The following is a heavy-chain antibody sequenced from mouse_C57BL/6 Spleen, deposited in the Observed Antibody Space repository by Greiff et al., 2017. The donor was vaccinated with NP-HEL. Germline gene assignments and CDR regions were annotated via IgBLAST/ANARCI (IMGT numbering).Heavy chain of an antibody. CDR2: IDPSDSYT. D-gene: IGHD2-4*01. V-gene: IGHV1-69*01. CDR1: GYTFTSYW. Sequence: QVQLQQPGAELVMPGASVKLSCKASGYTFTSYWMHWVKQRPGQGLEWIGEIDPSDSYTNYNQKFKGKAKLTVDKSSSTAYMQLSSLTSEDSAVYYCARSDDYDVGPWFAYWGQGTLVTVSA. J-gene: IGHJ3*01. CDR3: ARSDDYDVGPWFAY.